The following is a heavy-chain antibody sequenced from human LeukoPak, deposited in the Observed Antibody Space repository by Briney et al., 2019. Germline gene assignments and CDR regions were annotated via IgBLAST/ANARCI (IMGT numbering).Heavy chain of an antibody. CDR3: ARESSILVVAAPPYFDY. V-gene: IGHV1-2*02. CDR2: INPNSGGT. J-gene: IGHJ4*02. CDR1: GYTFTGYY. D-gene: IGHD2-15*01. Sequence: ASVKVSCKASGYTFTGYYMHWVRQAPGQGLEWMGWINPNSGGTNYAQKFQGRVTMTRDTSISTAYMELSRLRSDDTAVYYCARESSILVVAAPPYFDYWGQGTLVTVSS.